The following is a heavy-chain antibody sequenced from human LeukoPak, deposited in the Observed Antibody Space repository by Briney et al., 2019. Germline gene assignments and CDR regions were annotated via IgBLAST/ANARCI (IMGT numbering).Heavy chain of an antibody. CDR3: ARDRVRGYSYGGFDY. D-gene: IGHD5-18*01. J-gene: IGHJ4*02. CDR2: IIPIFGTA. Sequence: ASVKVSCKASGGTFSSYAISWVRQAPGQGLEWMGGIIPIFGTANYAQKFQGRVTITTDGSTSTAYMELSSLRSEDTAVYYCARDRVRGYSYGGFDYWGQGTLVTVSS. CDR1: GGTFSSYA. V-gene: IGHV1-69*05.